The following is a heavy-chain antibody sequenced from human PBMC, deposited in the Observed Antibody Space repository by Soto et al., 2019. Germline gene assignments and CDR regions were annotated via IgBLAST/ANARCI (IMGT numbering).Heavy chain of an antibody. Sequence: HVQLQESGPGLVKPSETLSLSCTVSGGSIDNYYWAWIRQPPGKGLEWIGYVYNSGSTNYNPSLKRRVTLSVDTTQNPFSLKLSSGTTADTAVYFCVRGAGGGTHDFWGQGTLVTVPS. CDR2: VYNSGST. CDR3: VRGAGGGTHDF. D-gene: IGHD2-15*01. V-gene: IGHV4-59*01. J-gene: IGHJ4*02. CDR1: GGSIDNYY.